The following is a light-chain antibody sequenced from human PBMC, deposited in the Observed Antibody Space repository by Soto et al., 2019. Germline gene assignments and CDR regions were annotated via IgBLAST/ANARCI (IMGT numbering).Light chain of an antibody. CDR2: DAS. Sequence: DIQMTQSPSTLSASVGDGVTITCRASQNIRVWLAWYQQRPGKAPKFLMYDASSLETGVPSRFSGSGSGTEFTLTLRSLQTDDSANYYCQKYDSSSPTFGQGTKLAIK. J-gene: IGKJ2*01. CDR3: QKYDSSSPT. CDR1: QNIRVW. V-gene: IGKV1-5*01.